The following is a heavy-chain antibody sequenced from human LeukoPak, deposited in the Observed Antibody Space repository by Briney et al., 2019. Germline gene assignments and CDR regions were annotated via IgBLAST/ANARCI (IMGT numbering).Heavy chain of an antibody. J-gene: IGHJ4*02. CDR3: AKDEGSGWYYFDY. CDR1: GLTFSTYP. V-gene: IGHV3-23*01. Sequence: GGSLRLSCAASGLTFSTYPMSWVRQAPGKGLEWVSGISGSGGSTYYADSVKGRFNISRDISKNTLYLQMNSLRAEDTAVYYCAKDEGSGWYYFDYWGQGSLVTVSS. CDR2: ISGSGGST. D-gene: IGHD6-19*01.